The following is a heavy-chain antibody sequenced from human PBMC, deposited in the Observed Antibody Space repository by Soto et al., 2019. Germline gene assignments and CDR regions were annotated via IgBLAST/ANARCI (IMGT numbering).Heavy chain of an antibody. CDR3: AKSLYNDYGGSNDH. Sequence: EVQLLESGGGLVQPGGSLRLSCVGSGFTFSSYDMTWVRQAPGKGLEWVSSFSFYGRRDNTYYADSVKGRFTIPRDNSRNTVYLQMDNLRVEDTGVYYCAKSLYNDYGGSNDHWGQGTLVTVSS. CDR2: FSFYGRRDNT. CDR1: GFTFSSYD. J-gene: IGHJ4*02. V-gene: IGHV3-23*01. D-gene: IGHD4-17*01.